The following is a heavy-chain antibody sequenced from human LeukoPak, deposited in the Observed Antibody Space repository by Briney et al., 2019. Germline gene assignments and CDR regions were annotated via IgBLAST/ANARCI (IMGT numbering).Heavy chain of an antibody. CDR2: INTNTGNP. V-gene: IGHV7-4-1*02. CDR3: ARDQGYFDILTGYHPLYYFDY. D-gene: IGHD3-9*01. Sequence: VASVKVSCKVSGYTLTELSMHWVRQAPGQGLEWMGWINTNTGNPTYAQGFTGRFVFSLDTSVSTAYLQISSLKAEDTAVYYCARDQGYFDILTGYHPLYYFDYWGQGTLVTVSS. J-gene: IGHJ4*02. CDR1: GYTLTELS.